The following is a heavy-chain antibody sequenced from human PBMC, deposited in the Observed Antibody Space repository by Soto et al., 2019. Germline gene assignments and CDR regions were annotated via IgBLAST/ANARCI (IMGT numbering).Heavy chain of an antibody. J-gene: IGHJ6*02. CDR2: ISPYTGNT. V-gene: IGHV1-18*01. CDR1: GYIFVNYG. CDR3: VKVDNYVTPTPQDV. D-gene: IGHD3-16*01. Sequence: QVQLVQSGDEVKKPGASVKVSCKASGYIFVNYGIAWVRQAPGQGLEWMGWISPYTGNTHSASKVQGRLTMTTDTTTSTAYMDLGSLTSDDTAVYYGVKVDNYVTPTPQDVWGQGTTVTVSS.